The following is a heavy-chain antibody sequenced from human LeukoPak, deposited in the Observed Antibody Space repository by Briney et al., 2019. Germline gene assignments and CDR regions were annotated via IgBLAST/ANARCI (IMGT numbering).Heavy chain of an antibody. D-gene: IGHD3-10*01. CDR3: ARDTRGGAFDI. CDR1: GFTFSSYS. V-gene: IGHV3-48*01. J-gene: IGHJ3*02. Sequence: AGGSLRLSCAASGFTFSSYSMNRVRQAPGKGLEWVSYISSSSSTIYYADSVKGRFTISRDNAKNSLYLQMNSLRAEDTAVYYCARDTRGGAFDIWGQGAMVTVSS. CDR2: ISSSSSTI.